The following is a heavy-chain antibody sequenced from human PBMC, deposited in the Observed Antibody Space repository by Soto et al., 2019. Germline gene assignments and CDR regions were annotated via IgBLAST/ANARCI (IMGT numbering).Heavy chain of an antibody. Sequence: SETLSLTCTVSGISITSSYWNWFRQSPGKGLEWIGQISDRGDINYNPPLESRVAISTDTSKNQVSLTLTAVNAADTAVYFCARGRHWFDPWGQGTLVTVSS. J-gene: IGHJ5*02. CDR3: ARGRHWFDP. CDR2: ISDRGDI. CDR1: GISITSSY. V-gene: IGHV4-59*08.